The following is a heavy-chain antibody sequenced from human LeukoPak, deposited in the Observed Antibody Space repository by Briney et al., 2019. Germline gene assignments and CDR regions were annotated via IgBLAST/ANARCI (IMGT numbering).Heavy chain of an antibody. Sequence: GGSLRLSCAASGFTFSSYGMHWVRQAPGKGLEWVAVISYDGSNKYYADSVKGRSTISRDNSKNTLYLQMNSLRAEDTAVYYCAKDLAYCGGDCDSPNYYYYYGMDVWGQGTTVTVSS. CDR1: GFTFSSYG. CDR2: ISYDGSNK. CDR3: AKDLAYCGGDCDSPNYYYYYGMDV. V-gene: IGHV3-30*18. D-gene: IGHD2-21*02. J-gene: IGHJ6*02.